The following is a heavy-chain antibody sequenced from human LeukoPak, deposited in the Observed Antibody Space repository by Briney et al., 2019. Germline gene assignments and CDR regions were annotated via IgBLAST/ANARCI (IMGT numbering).Heavy chain of an antibody. CDR1: GGTFSSYA. V-gene: IGHV1-24*01. J-gene: IGHJ6*02. D-gene: IGHD1-1*01. CDR2: FDPEDGET. CDR3: ATDTTGRDSMDV. Sequence: ASVKVSCKASGGTFSSYAISWVRQAPGKGLEWMGGFDPEDGETIYAQKFQGRVTMTEDTSTDTAYMELSSLRSEDTAVYYCATDTTGRDSMDVWGQGTTVTVSS.